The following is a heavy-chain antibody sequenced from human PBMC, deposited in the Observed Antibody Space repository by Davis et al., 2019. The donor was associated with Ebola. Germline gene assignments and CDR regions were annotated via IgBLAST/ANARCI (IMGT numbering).Heavy chain of an antibody. V-gene: IGHV3-53*01. CDR3: ARDRLGAGGT. CDR2: IYSGGTT. J-gene: IGHJ5*02. Sequence: PGGSLRLSCAASGFTVSSNYMSWVRQAPGKGLEWVSVIYSGGTTYYADSVQGRFTISRDNSKNTLYLQMNSLRAEDTALYYCARDRLGAGGTWGQGTLVTVSS. CDR1: GFTVSSNY. D-gene: IGHD6-6*01.